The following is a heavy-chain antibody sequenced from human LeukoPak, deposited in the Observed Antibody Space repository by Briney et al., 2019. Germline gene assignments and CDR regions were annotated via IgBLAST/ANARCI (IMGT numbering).Heavy chain of an antibody. V-gene: IGHV1-69*05. D-gene: IGHD6-13*01. CDR1: GYTFTSYD. CDR3: ATSDPYSSTYYYYYYMDV. Sequence: GASVKVSCKASGYTFTSYDISWVRQAPGQGLEWMGGIIPIFGTANYAQKFQGRVTITTDESMSTAYMELSSLRSEDTAVYYCATSDPYSSTYYYYYYMDVWGKGTTVTVSS. J-gene: IGHJ6*03. CDR2: IIPIFGTA.